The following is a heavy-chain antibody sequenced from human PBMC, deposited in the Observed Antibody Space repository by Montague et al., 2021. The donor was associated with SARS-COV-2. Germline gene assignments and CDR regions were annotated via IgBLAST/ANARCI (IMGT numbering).Heavy chain of an antibody. CDR2: INHSGVT. J-gene: IGHJ6*03. Sequence: SETLSLTCAVYGGSFSNYYWTWIRRPPGKGLEWLGYINHSGVTNINPSLKSRVSISVDTSKNQFSLKLTSVTAADTAAYYCARGLSGSLSGGWDPGALFDCYYYMDLWGKGTPVTVSS. CDR3: ARGLSGSLSGGWDPGALFDCYYYMDL. CDR1: GGSFSNYY. V-gene: IGHV4-34*01. D-gene: IGHD6-25*01.